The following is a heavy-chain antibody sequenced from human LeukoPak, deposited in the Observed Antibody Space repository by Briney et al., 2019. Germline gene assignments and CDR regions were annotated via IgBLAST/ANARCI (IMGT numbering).Heavy chain of an antibody. CDR2: VSGSGAGT. D-gene: IGHD2-21*02. J-gene: IGHJ2*01. CDR3: AKGPRAGLRYWYFDL. Sequence: GGSLRLSCAASGLTFNTYAMSWVRQTPGKGLQWVSTVSGSGAGTFYGDSVKGRFTISRDNSNNTLFLQMNSLSADDTAVYFCAKGPRAGLRYWYFDLWGRGSLVTVSS. CDR1: GLTFNTYA. V-gene: IGHV3-23*01.